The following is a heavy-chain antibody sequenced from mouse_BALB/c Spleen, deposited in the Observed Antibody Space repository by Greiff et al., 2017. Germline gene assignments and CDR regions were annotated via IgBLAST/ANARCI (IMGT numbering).Heavy chain of an antibody. Sequence: EVQLQQSGAELVKPGASVKLSCTASGFNIKDTYMHWVKQRPEQGLEWIGRIDPANGNTKYDPKFQGKATITADTSSNTAYLQLSSLTSEDTAVYYCARYSDYLYAVDYWGQGTSVTVSS. D-gene: IGHD2-4*01. V-gene: IGHV14-3*02. CDR1: GFNIKDTY. CDR3: ARYSDYLYAVDY. CDR2: IDPANGNT. J-gene: IGHJ4*01.